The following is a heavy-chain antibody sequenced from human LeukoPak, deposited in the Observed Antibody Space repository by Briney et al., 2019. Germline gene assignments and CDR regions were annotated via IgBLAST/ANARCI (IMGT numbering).Heavy chain of an antibody. CDR3: AKNLAGSSGYSYAFDI. Sequence: GGSLRLSCAASGFTFSSYGMHWVRQAPGKGLEWVASIRYDGSNKYYADSVKGRFTISRDNSKNTLYLQMNSLRAEDTAVYYCAKNLAGSSGYSYAFDIWGQGTMVTVSS. J-gene: IGHJ3*02. CDR1: GFTFSSYG. CDR2: IRYDGSNK. V-gene: IGHV3-30*02. D-gene: IGHD3-22*01.